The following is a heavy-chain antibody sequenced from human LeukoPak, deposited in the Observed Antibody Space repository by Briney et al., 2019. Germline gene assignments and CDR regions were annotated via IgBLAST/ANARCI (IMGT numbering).Heavy chain of an antibody. D-gene: IGHD2-15*01. J-gene: IGHJ4*02. CDR2: MTGSGTST. Sequence: PGGSLRLSCAASGFTFSNYAMSWVRQAPGKGLEWVSAMTGSGTSTFYADSVKGRFTISRDSSKNTLYLQMNSLRAEDTAVYYCAVNCSGGTCYDYWGQGTLVTVSS. CDR3: AVNCSGGTCYDY. CDR1: GFTFSNYA. V-gene: IGHV3-23*01.